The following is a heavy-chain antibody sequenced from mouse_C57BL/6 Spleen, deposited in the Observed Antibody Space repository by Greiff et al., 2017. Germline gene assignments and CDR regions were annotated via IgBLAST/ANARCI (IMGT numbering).Heavy chain of an antibody. CDR2: ISSGSSTI. V-gene: IGHV5-17*01. J-gene: IGHJ2*01. CDR1: GFTFSDYG. CDR3: TLTTVVAHFDY. D-gene: IGHD1-1*01. Sequence: VQLKESGGGLVKPGGSLKLSCAASGFTFSDYGMHWVRQAPEKGLEWVAYISSGSSTIYYADTVKGRFTISRDNAKNTLFLQMTSLRSEDTAMYYCTLTTVVAHFDYWGQGTTLTVSS.